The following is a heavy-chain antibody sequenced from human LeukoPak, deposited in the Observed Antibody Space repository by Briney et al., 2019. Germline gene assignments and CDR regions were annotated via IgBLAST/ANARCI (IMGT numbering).Heavy chain of an antibody. Sequence: ASVKVSCKASGYTFTGYYMHWVRQAPGQGLEWMRRINPNSAGTTYPQKFQGSVTMTRDTSISTAYMELSRLRPDDTAVYYCSSGDSSGYYYYWGQGTLVTVSS. V-gene: IGHV1-2*06. D-gene: IGHD3-22*01. J-gene: IGHJ4*02. CDR1: GYTFTGYY. CDR3: SSGDSSGYYYY. CDR2: INPNSAGT.